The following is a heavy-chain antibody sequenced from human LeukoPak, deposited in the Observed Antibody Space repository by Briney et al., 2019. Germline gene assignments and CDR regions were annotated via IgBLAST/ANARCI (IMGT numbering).Heavy chain of an antibody. CDR2: INHSGST. CDR3: ARHHYNWFDP. Sequence: SETLSLTCAVYGGSFSGYYWSWIRQPPGKGLEWIGEINHSGSTNYNPSLKSRVTISVDTSKNQFSLKLSSVTAADTAVYYCARHHYNWFDPWGQGTLVTVSS. CDR1: GGSFSGYY. V-gene: IGHV4-34*01. D-gene: IGHD3-10*01. J-gene: IGHJ5*02.